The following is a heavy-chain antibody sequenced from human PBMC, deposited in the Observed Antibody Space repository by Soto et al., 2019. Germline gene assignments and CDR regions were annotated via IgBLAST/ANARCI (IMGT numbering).Heavy chain of an antibody. CDR3: ARVNYDFWSGYSYYYYYYMDV. Sequence: GASVKVSCKASGYTFTSYDINWVQQATGQGLEWMGWMNPNSGNTGYAQKFQGRVTMTRNTSISTAYMELSSLRSEDTAVYYCARVNYDFWSGYSYYYYYYMDVWGKGTTVTVSS. CDR2: MNPNSGNT. CDR1: GYTFTSYD. D-gene: IGHD3-3*01. J-gene: IGHJ6*03. V-gene: IGHV1-8*01.